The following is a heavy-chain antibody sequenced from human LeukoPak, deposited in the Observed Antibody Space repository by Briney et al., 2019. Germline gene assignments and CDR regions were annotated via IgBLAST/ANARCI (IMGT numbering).Heavy chain of an antibody. Sequence: PSQTLSLTCTVSGDSISSGGFYWGWIRQPAGKGLEWIGRIYNSGSTNYNPSLRSRVTISVDTSKNQFPLKLNSVTAADTAVYYCARDYDDFFDYWGQGTLVTDSS. V-gene: IGHV4-61*02. D-gene: IGHD5-12*01. CDR3: ARDYDDFFDY. CDR1: GDSISSGGFY. CDR2: IYNSGST. J-gene: IGHJ4*02.